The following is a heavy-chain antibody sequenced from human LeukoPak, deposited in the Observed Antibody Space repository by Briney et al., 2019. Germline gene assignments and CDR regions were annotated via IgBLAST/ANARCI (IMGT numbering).Heavy chain of an antibody. D-gene: IGHD3-22*01. V-gene: IGHV3-20*01. Sequence: GGSLRLSCAASGFTFDDYGMSWVRQAPGKGLEWVSGINWNGGSTGYADSVKGRFTISRDNAKNSLYLQMNSLRAEDTALYHCASLGRTAYDSSGDAFDIWGQGTMVTVSS. CDR3: ASLGRTAYDSSGDAFDI. CDR2: INWNGGST. J-gene: IGHJ3*02. CDR1: GFTFDDYG.